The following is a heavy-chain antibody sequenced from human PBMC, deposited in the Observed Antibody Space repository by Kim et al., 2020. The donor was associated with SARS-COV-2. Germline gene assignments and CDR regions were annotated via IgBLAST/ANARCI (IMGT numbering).Heavy chain of an antibody. J-gene: IGHJ5*02. Sequence: YYNPYLKSRVTISVDTSKNQFSLKLSSVTAADTAVYYCARDLLGENWFDPWGQGTLVTVSS. CDR3: ARDLLGENWFDP. V-gene: IGHV4-31*02. D-gene: IGHD3-10*01.